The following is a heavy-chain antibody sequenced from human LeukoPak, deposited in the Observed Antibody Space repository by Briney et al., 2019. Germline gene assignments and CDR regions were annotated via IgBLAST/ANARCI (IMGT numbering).Heavy chain of an antibody. Sequence: ASVTVSCTASGYSFTSNGISWGRQAPGQGLEWMWMIYAYNGSTTYEQKLHGRVSMTTDTSTSTAYMELRSLRPDDTAVYCCAGDYSGGDYVYFDYWGEGTLVTVSS. V-gene: IGHV1-18*01. CDR1: GYSFTSNG. CDR3: AGDYSGGDYVYFDY. CDR2: IYAYNGST. D-gene: IGHD1-26*01. J-gene: IGHJ4*02.